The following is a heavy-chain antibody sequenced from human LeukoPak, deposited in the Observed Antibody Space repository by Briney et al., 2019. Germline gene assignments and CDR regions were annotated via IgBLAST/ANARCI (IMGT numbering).Heavy chain of an antibody. D-gene: IGHD3-22*01. V-gene: IGHV3-11*01. J-gene: IGHJ1*01. CDR1: GFTFSDYY. Sequence: GGSLRVSCAASGFTFSDYYMSWIRQAPGKGLEWVSYISSSGSTIYYADSVKGRFTISRDNAKNSLYLQMNSLRAEDTAVYYCAREQYYYDSSGYYYEYFQHWGQGTLVTVSS. CDR2: ISSSGSTI. CDR3: AREQYYYDSSGYYYEYFQH.